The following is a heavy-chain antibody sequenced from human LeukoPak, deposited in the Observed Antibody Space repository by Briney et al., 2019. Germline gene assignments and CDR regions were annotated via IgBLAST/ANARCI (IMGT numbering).Heavy chain of an antibody. CDR1: GGSFSGYY. CDR2: INHSGST. V-gene: IGHV4-34*01. CDR3: ARGQYDYVWGSYRPGGHYFDY. J-gene: IGHJ4*02. D-gene: IGHD3-16*02. Sequence: KPSETLSLTCAVYGGSFSGYYWSWIRQPPGKGLEWIGEINHSGSTNYNPSLKSRVTISVDTSKNQFSLKLSSVTAAGTAVYYCARGQYDYVWGSYRPGGHYFDYWGQGTLVTVSS.